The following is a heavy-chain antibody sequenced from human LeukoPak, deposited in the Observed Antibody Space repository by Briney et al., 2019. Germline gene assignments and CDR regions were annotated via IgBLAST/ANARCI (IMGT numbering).Heavy chain of an antibody. V-gene: IGHV1-2*06. CDR2: INPNSGGT. J-gene: IGHJ4*02. CDR3: AISLVVPAAIHY. D-gene: IGHD2-2*02. CDR1: GYTFTGYY. Sequence: GASVKVSCKASGYTFTGYYMHWVRQAPGQGLEWMGRINPNSGGTNYAQKFQGRVTMTRDTSTSTVYMELSSLRSEDTAVYYCAISLVVPAAIHYWGQGTLVTVSS.